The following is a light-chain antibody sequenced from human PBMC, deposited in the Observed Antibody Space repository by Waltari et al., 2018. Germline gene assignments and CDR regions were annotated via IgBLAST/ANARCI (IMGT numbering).Light chain of an antibody. Sequence: QSVLTQPPSASVAARKSVTISGSGSRSNIRITRVSWYQQLPETAPKLLIYYVIRRASGVSDRFSGSKSGTSVSLAISGLQTEDEAHYFCAAWDDRLSGPIFGGGTRLTVL. CDR3: AAWDDRLSGPI. V-gene: IGLV1-36*01. CDR1: RSNIRITR. J-gene: IGLJ2*01. CDR2: YVI.